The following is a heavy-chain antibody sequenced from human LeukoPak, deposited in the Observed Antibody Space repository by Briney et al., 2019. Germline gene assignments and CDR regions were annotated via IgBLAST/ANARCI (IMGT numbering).Heavy chain of an antibody. CDR2: ISTGGGIT. CDR3: AKDRELRYFDWLFEY. CDR1: GFPFSSYA. V-gene: IGHV3-23*01. J-gene: IGHJ4*02. D-gene: IGHD3-9*01. Sequence: GGSLSLSCAASGFPFSSYAMSGVRQAPGKGLEWVSGISTGGGITYYEDSLKGRFTISRDNSKNTLYLQMNSLRAEDTAVYYCAKDRELRYFDWLFEYWGQGTLVTVSS.